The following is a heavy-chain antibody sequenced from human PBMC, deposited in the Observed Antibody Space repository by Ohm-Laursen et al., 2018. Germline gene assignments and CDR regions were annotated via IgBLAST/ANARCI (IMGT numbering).Heavy chain of an antibody. CDR1: GFTFSDHS. CDR2: IRNKLNSYIT. J-gene: IGHJ4*02. CDR3: ATADSSSWYYFDY. Sequence: SLRLSCAASGFTFSDHSMDWVRQAPGKGLEWVGRIRNKLNSYITDYAASVKGGFTISRDDSKKSVYLQMNSLRAEDTAVYYCATADSSSWYYFDYWGQGTLVTVSS. D-gene: IGHD6-13*01. V-gene: IGHV3-72*01.